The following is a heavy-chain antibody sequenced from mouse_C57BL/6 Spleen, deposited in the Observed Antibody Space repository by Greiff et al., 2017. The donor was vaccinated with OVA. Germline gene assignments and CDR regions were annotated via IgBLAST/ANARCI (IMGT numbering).Heavy chain of an antibody. CDR2: IDPANGNT. CDR3: AGAERSNYVDCYAMDY. V-gene: IGHV14-3*01. D-gene: IGHD2-5*01. J-gene: IGHJ4*01. Sequence: VQLQQSVAELVRPGASVKLSCTASGFNIKNTYMHWVKQRPEQGLEWIGRIDPANGNTKYAPKFQGKATLTADTSSNTAYVQLSSLTSEHTAISYGAGAERSNYVDCYAMDYWGQGTSVTVSS. CDR1: GFNIKNTY.